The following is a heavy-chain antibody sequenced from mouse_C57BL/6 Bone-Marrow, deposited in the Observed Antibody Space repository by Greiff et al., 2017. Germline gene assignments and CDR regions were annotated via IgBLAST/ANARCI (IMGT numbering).Heavy chain of an antibody. V-gene: IGHV2-2*01. D-gene: IGHD1-1*01. J-gene: IGHJ4*01. Sequence: VMLVESGPGLVQPSQSLSITCTVSGFSLTSYGVHWVRQSPGKGLEWLGVIWSGGSTDYNAAFISRLSISKDNSKSQVFFKMNSLQADDTAIYYCARNPLFTTRYAMDYWGQGTSVTVSS. CDR2: IWSGGST. CDR3: ARNPLFTTRYAMDY. CDR1: GFSLTSYG.